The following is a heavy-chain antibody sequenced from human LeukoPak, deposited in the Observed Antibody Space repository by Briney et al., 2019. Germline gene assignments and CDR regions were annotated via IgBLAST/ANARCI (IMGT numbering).Heavy chain of an antibody. CDR1: GGSISSYY. CDR2: IHYSGST. D-gene: IGHD6-19*01. Sequence: SETLSLTCTVSGGSISSYYWSWIRQPPGKGLEWIGYIHYSGSTNYNPSLKSRVTISVDTSMHQFSLKLSSVTAADTAVYYCARERISSGWFLDYWGQGTLVTVSS. J-gene: IGHJ4*02. CDR3: ARERISSGWFLDY. V-gene: IGHV4-59*12.